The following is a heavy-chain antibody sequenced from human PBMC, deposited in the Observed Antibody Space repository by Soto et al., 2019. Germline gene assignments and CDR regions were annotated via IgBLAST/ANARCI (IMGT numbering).Heavy chain of an antibody. CDR2: ILYSEKN. D-gene: IGHD3-9*01. J-gene: IGHJ4*02. Sequence: SLTCSVSCAYITGGGSYWTWIRQHPGKVREWMGKILYSEKNYYNPSLKSRVTISLDTSKNQFSLKLNSVTAADTAMYYCARVGQFDILTGYYPSDYWGQGTLVTVSS. CDR3: ARVGQFDILTGYYPSDY. CDR1: CAYITGGGSY. V-gene: IGHV4-31*03.